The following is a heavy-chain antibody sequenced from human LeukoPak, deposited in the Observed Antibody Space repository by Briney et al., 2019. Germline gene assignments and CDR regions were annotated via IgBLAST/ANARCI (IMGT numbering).Heavy chain of an antibody. Sequence: PGGSLRLSCAASGFTFSSYGMHWVRQAPGKGLEWVAFIRYDGSNKYYADSVKGRFTISRDNSKNTLYLQMNSLRAEDTAVYYCARERYCSSTSCYGGAFDIWGQGTMVTVSS. CDR3: ARERYCSSTSCYGGAFDI. D-gene: IGHD2-2*01. V-gene: IGHV3-30*02. CDR2: IRYDGSNK. J-gene: IGHJ3*02. CDR1: GFTFSSYG.